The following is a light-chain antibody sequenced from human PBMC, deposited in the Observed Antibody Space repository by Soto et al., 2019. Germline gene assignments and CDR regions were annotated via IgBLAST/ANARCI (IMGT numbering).Light chain of an antibody. J-gene: IGLJ2*01. Sequence: QSVLTQPPSASGSPGQSVTISCTGTSSDVGGYNYVSWYQQHPGKAPKLMIYEVSKRPSGVPDRFSGSKSGNTASLTVSGLQAEDEADYYCSSYAGSNNLGNVVFGGGTKVTVL. CDR2: EVS. CDR1: SSDVGGYNY. CDR3: SSYAGSNNLGNVV. V-gene: IGLV2-8*01.